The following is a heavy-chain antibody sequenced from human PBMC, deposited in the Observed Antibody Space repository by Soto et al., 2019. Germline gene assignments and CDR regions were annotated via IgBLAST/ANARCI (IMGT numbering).Heavy chain of an antibody. J-gene: IGHJ5*02. V-gene: IGHV3-23*01. D-gene: IGHD6-13*01. CDR2: ISGSGGST. CDR3: AKRGHSTSWYWFDP. CDR1: AFTFTNDA. Sequence: EVQLLESGGGLVQPGGSLRLSCAASAFTFTNDAMSWVRQAPGKGLEWVSSISGSGGSTYYADSVQGRITISRDNSNNTLYLQIDSRRAEDTAVYFCAKRGHSTSWYWFDPWGQGTQVTVSS.